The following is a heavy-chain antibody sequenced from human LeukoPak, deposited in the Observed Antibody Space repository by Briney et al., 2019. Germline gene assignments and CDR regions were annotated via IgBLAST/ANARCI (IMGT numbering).Heavy chain of an antibody. CDR1: GFTFSSYG. J-gene: IGHJ5*02. V-gene: IGHV3-7*01. D-gene: IGHD1-1*01. CDR2: IKYDGSEK. CDR3: AREPPRERWFDT. Sequence: GRSLRLSCAASGFTFSSYGMHWVRQAPGKGLEWVANIKYDGSEKYYVDSVKGRFAISRDNAKNSLFLQMNSLRAEDTAVYYCAREPPRERWFDTWGQGSLVTVYS.